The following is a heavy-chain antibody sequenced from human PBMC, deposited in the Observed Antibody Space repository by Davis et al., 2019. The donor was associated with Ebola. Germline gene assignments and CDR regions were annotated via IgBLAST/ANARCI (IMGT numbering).Heavy chain of an antibody. V-gene: IGHV6-1*01. CDR3: TRGWLRSKFDY. J-gene: IGHJ4*02. CDR1: GDSVSSAG. CDR2: TYYKSKWYN. D-gene: IGHD5-12*01. Sequence: HSQTLSLTCAISGDSVSSAGCNWIRHSPSRGLEWLGRTYYKSKWYNDYAVSVKSRITINPDTSKNQFSLQLNSVTPEDTAVYYCTRGWLRSKFDYWGRGTLVTVS.